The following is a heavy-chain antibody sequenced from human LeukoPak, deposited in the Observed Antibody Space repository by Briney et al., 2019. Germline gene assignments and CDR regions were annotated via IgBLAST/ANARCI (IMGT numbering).Heavy chain of an antibody. J-gene: IGHJ1*01. CDR3: ASRTWAAAYFQH. CDR2: IYYIGST. V-gene: IGHV4-59*04. CDR1: GGAISGYY. D-gene: IGHD1/OR15-1a*01. Sequence: PAETLSLTCTVSGGAISGYYWNWIRQPPGKGLEWIGCIYYIGSTRYNPSLKSRVTISVDTSKNQFSLKLSSVTAADTAVYYCASRTWAAAYFQHWGQGALVTASS.